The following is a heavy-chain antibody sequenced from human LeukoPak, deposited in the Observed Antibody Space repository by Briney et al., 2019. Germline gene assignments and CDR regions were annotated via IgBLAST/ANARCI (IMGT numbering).Heavy chain of an antibody. CDR3: AKGSYYDSSGSFYFDY. D-gene: IGHD3-22*01. CDR2: VNRDGSET. V-gene: IGHV3-7*03. J-gene: IGHJ4*02. Sequence: GGSLRLSCAASGFTLSNHWMTWVRQVPGRGPEWVANVNRDGSETYYADSVKGRFTISRDNSKNTLYVQVNSLGTEDTAAYYCAKGSYYDSSGSFYFDYWGQGTLVTVSS. CDR1: GFTLSNHW.